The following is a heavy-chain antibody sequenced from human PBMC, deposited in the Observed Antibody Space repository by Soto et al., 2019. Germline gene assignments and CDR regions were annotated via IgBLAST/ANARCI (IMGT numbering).Heavy chain of an antibody. CDR1: GFTFTSST. CDR3: AAAECSGYYADLLGY. J-gene: IGHJ4*02. Sequence: SVKVSCKASGFTFTSSTVQWVRQARGQRLEWVGWIVVGSGSTNYAQKFQERVTITRDMSTSTAYMELSSLRSEDTAVYHCAAAECSGYYADLLGYCGQGSLVIVSS. V-gene: IGHV1-58*01. CDR2: IVVGSGST. D-gene: IGHD3-22*01.